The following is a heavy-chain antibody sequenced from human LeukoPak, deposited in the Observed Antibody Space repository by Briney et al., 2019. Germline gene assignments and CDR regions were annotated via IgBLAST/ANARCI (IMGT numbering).Heavy chain of an antibody. CDR1: GFTFGDYA. CDR3: TRVDRYCSSTSCYGLLD. D-gene: IGHD2-2*01. J-gene: IGHJ4*02. CDR2: IRCKAYGGTT. Sequence: GGSLRLSCTASGFTFGDYAMSWVRQAPGKGLEWVGFIRCKAYGGTTEYAASVKGRFTISRDDYKSMAYLQMNSLKTEDTGVYYCTRVDRYCSSTSCYGLLDWGQGTLVTVSS. V-gene: IGHV3-49*04.